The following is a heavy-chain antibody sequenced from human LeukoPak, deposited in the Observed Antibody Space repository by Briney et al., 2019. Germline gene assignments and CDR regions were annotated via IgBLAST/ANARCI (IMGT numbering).Heavy chain of an antibody. Sequence: SQTLSLTCTVSGGSISSGDYYWSWIRQPPGKGLEWIGYIYYSGSTYYNPSLKSRVTISVDTSRNQFSLKLSSVTAADTAVYYCASLAVAGLSEGYWGQGTLVIVSS. D-gene: IGHD6-19*01. J-gene: IGHJ4*02. CDR1: GGSISSGDYY. V-gene: IGHV4-30-4*01. CDR3: ASLAVAGLSEGY. CDR2: IYYSGST.